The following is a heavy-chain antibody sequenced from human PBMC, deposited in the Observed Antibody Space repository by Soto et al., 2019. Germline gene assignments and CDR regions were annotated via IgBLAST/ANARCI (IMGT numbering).Heavy chain of an antibody. CDR1: GDSISSYF. CDR3: ARDLRFQGHDYADYLGYGMDV. CDR2: VHTSGST. J-gene: IGHJ6*02. D-gene: IGHD4-17*01. Sequence: KTXGTLSLTCTVSGDSISSYFWSWIRQPSGKGLEWIGRVHTSGSTTYNPSLKSRVTMSVDTSKSQFSLNLSSVTAEDTAVYYCARDLRFQGHDYADYLGYGMDVWGQGTTVTVSS. V-gene: IGHV4-4*07.